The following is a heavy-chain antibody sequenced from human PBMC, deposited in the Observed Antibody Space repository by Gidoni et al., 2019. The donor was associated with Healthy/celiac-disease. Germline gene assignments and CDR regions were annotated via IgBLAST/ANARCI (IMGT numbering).Heavy chain of an antibody. D-gene: IGHD3-22*01. CDR2: IWYDGSNK. CDR3: ARAQPLTTGAFDI. J-gene: IGHJ3*02. V-gene: IGHV3-33*01. Sequence: QVQLVESGGGVVQPGRYLRLSCAASGFTFSSYGMHWVRQAPGKGLEWVAVIWYDGSNKYYADSVKGRFTISRDNSKNTLYLQMNSLRAEDTAVYYCARAQPLTTGAFDIWGQGTMVTVSS. CDR1: GFTFSSYG.